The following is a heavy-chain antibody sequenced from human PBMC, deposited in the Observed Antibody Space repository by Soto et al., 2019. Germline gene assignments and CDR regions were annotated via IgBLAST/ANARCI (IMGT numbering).Heavy chain of an antibody. V-gene: IGHV3-7*01. CDR3: VRHGRGGWHFGS. CDR2: TKGDGSEM. D-gene: IGHD6-19*01. Sequence: GGSLRLSCAASGFTLSSYWMSWIRQVPGKGLEWVANTKGDGSEMYLIDSVAGRFTISRDNARNTVSLQMNNLRVEDTALSYCVRHGRGGWHFGSWGQGTLVTVYS. CDR1: GFTLSSYW. J-gene: IGHJ4*02.